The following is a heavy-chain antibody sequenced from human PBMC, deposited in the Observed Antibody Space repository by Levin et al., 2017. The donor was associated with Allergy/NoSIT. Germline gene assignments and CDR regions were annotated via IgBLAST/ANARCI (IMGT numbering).Heavy chain of an antibody. J-gene: IGHJ4*02. V-gene: IGHV3-30-3*01. CDR3: ARDPGYCSGGSCYNLDY. CDR1: GFTFSSYA. D-gene: IGHD2-15*01. Sequence: GGSLRLSCAASGFTFSSYAMHWVRQAPGKGLEWVAVISYDGSNKYYADSVKGRFTISRDNSKNTLYLQMNSLRAEDTAVYYCARDPGYCSGGSCYNLDYWGQGTLVTVSS. CDR2: ISYDGSNK.